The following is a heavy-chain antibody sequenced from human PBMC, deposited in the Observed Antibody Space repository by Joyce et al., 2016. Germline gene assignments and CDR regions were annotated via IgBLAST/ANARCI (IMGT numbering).Heavy chain of an antibody. CDR2: INVATGNT. V-gene: IGHV1-3*01. J-gene: IGHJ4*02. CDR1: GYALTRSA. CDR3: AKVKLVVDPVSISYLDY. Sequence: QVYLVQSGAEVKKPGASVRVSCQMSGYALTRSAMYWVRQAPGQSLEWVGRINVATGNTKYSEKLQDRITITWDTSANTGYMELSSLRSEDTSVYYCAKVKLVVDPVSISYLDYWGQGTLVTVSS. D-gene: IGHD5/OR15-5a*01.